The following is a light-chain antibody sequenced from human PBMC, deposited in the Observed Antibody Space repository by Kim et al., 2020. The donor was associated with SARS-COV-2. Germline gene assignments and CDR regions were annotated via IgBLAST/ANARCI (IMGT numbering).Light chain of an antibody. CDR1: SLRSYY. Sequence: SSELTQDPAVSVALGQTVRITCQGDSLRSYYATWYPQKPGQAPILVIYGKNNRPSGIPDRFSGSSSGNTDSLTITGTQAGDEADYYCNSRDSNDNVVFGGGTQRTVL. V-gene: IGLV3-19*01. CDR3: NSRDSNDNVV. CDR2: GKN. J-gene: IGLJ2*01.